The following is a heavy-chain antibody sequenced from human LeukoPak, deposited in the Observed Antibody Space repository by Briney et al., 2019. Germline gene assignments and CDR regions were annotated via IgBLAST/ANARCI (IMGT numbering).Heavy chain of an antibody. D-gene: IGHD3-22*01. CDR2: IYTSGST. J-gene: IGHJ4*02. CDR1: GGSISSSGYY. Sequence: SQTLSLTCTVSGGSISSSGYYWSWIRQPAGKGLEWIGRIYTSGSTNYNPSLKSRLTISVDTSKNQFSLKLSSVTAADTAIYYCATYYYDSSDYQDYWGLGTLVTVSS. CDR3: ATYYYDSSDYQDY. V-gene: IGHV4-61*02.